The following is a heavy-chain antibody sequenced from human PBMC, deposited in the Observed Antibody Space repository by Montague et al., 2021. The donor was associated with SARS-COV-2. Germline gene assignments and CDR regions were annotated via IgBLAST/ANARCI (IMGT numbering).Heavy chain of an antibody. V-gene: IGHV4-59*01. CDR3: ARGGYGPDAFGI. J-gene: IGHJ3*02. Sequence: SETLSLTCTVSGGSISSYYWSWIRQPPGREREGIGYIYYIGTPNYNPSLKSRVTISLDTSKNQFSLKLNSVTAADTAVYYCARGGYGPDAFGIWGQGTMVTVSS. D-gene: IGHD5-18*01. CDR2: IYYIGTP. CDR1: GGSISSYY.